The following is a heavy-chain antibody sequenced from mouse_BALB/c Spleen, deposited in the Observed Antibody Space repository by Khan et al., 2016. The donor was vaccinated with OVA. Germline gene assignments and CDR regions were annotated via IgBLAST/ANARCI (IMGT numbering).Heavy chain of an antibody. CDR2: INSGGDYI. V-gene: IGHV5-9-3*01. J-gene: IGHJ3*01. D-gene: IGHD1-1*01. CDR1: GFTFSTYA. CDR3: ARHNYGPFAY. Sequence: EVERVESGGDLVKPGGSLKLSCSASGFTFSTYAMSWVRQTPEKRLEWVATINSGGDYIYYPDSVKGRFTISRDNAKNTLSLQMSSLRSEDTAMFYCARHNYGPFAYWGQGTLVSVSA.